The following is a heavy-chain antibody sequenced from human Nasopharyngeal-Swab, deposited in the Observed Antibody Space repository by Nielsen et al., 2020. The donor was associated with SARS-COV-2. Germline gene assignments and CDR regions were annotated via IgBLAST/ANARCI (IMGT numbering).Heavy chain of an antibody. J-gene: IGHJ4*02. CDR3: ARVGYYGSGIRYYFDY. CDR2: VIPIFGTA. Sequence: SETVSRKASVCTFSSYAISWVRPAPGQGLDWMGGVIPIFGTANYPQKFQGRVTITADESTSTAYMELSSLRSEDTAVYYCARVGYYGSGIRYYFDYWGQGTLVTVSS. V-gene: IGHV1-69*13. CDR1: VCTFSSYA. D-gene: IGHD3-10*01.